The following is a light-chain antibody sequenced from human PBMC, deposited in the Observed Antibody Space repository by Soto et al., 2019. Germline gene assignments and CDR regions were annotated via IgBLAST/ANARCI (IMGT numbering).Light chain of an antibody. CDR2: GAS. J-gene: IGKJ2*01. CDR3: QQYGGSPYT. V-gene: IGKV3-20*01. CDR1: QSVRSNY. Sequence: EIVLTQSPGTLSLSPGERATLSCRASQSVRSNYLAWYQQKPGQAPRLLIYGASIRATGIPERFSASGSGTDFTLTINRPEAEDVAVYYCQQYGGSPYTFGQGTKVDIK.